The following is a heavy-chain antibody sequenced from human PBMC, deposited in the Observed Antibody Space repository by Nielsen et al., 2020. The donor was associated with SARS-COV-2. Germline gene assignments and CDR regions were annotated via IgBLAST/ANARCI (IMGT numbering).Heavy chain of an antibody. CDR2: ISSSSYI. Sequence: GESLKISCAASGFTFSSYSMNWVRQAPGKGLEWVSSISSSSYIYYADSVKGRFTISRDNAKNSLYLQMNSLRAEDTAVYYCARFIVGATIVDYWGQGTLVTVSS. CDR1: GFTFSSYS. V-gene: IGHV3-21*01. J-gene: IGHJ4*02. CDR3: ARFIVGATIVDY. D-gene: IGHD1-26*01.